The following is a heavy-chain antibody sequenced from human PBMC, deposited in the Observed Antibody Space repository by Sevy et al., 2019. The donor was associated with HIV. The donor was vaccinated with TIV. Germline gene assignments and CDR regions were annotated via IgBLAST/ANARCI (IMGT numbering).Heavy chain of an antibody. D-gene: IGHD6-13*01. CDR3: VAANSWEDY. CDR1: GYTFSSYW. Sequence: GGSLRLSCEGSGYTFSSYWMHWVRQAPGKGLEWVSRVNSVGDTAYADSVKGRFTMSRDNAENTMSLQMNSLRADDTGLYYCVAANSWEDYWGQGTLVTVSS. V-gene: IGHV3-74*01. J-gene: IGHJ4*02. CDR2: VNSVGDT.